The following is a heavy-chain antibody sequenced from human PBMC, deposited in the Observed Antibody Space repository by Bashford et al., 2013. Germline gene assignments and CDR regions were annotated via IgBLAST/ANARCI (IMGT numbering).Heavy chain of an antibody. Sequence: VRQAPGKGLEWVSAISGSGGSTYYADSVKGRFTISRDNSKNTLYLQMNSLRPDDTAVYYCARKVCFGDCYRFDLWGQGTLVTVSS. V-gene: IGHV3-23*01. J-gene: IGHJ4*02. D-gene: IGHD2-21*02. CDR2: ISGSGGST. CDR3: ARKVCFGDCYRFDL.